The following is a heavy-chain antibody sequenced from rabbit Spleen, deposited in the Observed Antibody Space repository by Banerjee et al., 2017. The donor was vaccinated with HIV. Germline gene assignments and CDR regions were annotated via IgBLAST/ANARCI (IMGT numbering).Heavy chain of an antibody. CDR2: IYAGSSGTT. J-gene: IGHJ6*01. D-gene: IGHD1-1*01. CDR1: GFSFSDRDV. V-gene: IGHV1S45*01. CDR3: ARDTSSSFSSYGMDL. Sequence: EQLLESGGGLVKPEGSLTVTCTASGFSFSDRDVMCWVRQAPGKGLEWIACIYAGSSGTTYYATWARGRFTISKTSSTTVTLQMTSLTAADTATYFCARDTSSSFSSYGMDLWGQGTLVTVS.